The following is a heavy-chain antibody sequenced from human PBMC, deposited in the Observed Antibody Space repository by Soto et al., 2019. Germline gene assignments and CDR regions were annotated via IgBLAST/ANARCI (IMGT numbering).Heavy chain of an antibody. D-gene: IGHD1-1*01. J-gene: IGHJ4*02. V-gene: IGHV3-30*02. CDR3: AKKEAILGTGTDFGPDY. CDR2: IWYDGSNK. Sequence: GGSLRLSCAASGFTFSRYGMHWVRQAPGKGLVWVAVIWYDGSNKYYADSVKGRFTISRDNSKNTLYLQMNSLRAEDTAVYYCAKKEAILGTGTDFGPDYWAQGTLVTVSS. CDR1: GFTFSRYG.